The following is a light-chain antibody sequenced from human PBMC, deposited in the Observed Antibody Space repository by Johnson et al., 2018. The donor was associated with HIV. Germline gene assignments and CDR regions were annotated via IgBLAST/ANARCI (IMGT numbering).Light chain of an antibody. V-gene: IGLV1-51*02. CDR2: EDN. J-gene: IGLJ1*01. Sequence: QSVLSQPPSVSAAPGQKVTISCSGSSSNIGNNYVSWYQQLPGTAPKLLIYEDNKRPSGIPDRFSGSKSGTSATLGITGLQTGDEAGYYCGTWDSSLRVLFETGTKVTGL. CDR1: SSNIGNNY. CDR3: GTWDSSLRVL.